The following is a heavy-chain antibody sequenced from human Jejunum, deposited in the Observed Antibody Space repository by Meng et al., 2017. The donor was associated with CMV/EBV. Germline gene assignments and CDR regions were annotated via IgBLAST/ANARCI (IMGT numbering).Heavy chain of an antibody. D-gene: IGHD6-6*01. Sequence: SCKASGDTPTADFMFWVRQAPGRGLEWMGWINSHSGATQYAQKFQGRVTMTRDTSISTVYMDLSSLRSDDTADYYCLTYTSSSHSFGPWGQGTLVTVSS. CDR1: GDTPTADF. V-gene: IGHV1-2*02. CDR2: INSHSGAT. J-gene: IGHJ5*02. CDR3: LTYTSSSHSFGP.